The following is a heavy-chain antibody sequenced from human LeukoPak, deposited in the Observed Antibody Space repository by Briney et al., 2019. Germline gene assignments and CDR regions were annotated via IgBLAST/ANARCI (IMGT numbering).Heavy chain of an antibody. CDR2: INAGSGNT. Sequence: AASVKVSCKASGYTFTRYTMHWVRQAPGQRLEWVGRINAGSGNTKYSQNFQGRVTITRDTSASIAYMELSSLRFEDTAIYYCAREFLWFGELPAFDYWGQGTLVTVSS. D-gene: IGHD3-10*01. CDR1: GYTFTRYT. CDR3: AREFLWFGELPAFDY. J-gene: IGHJ4*02. V-gene: IGHV1-3*01.